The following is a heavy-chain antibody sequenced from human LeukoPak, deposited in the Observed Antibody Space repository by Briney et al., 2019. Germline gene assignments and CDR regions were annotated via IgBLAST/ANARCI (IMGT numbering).Heavy chain of an antibody. CDR2: ISGSGGNT. CDR1: GFTFTSYA. J-gene: IGHJ4*02. CDR3: AKARGIQLWFLDY. Sequence: GGSLRLSCAASGFTFTSYAMSWVRQAPVKGLEWVSAISGSGGNTYYADSVKGRFTISRDDSKNTLSLQMNSLRAEDTAVYYCAKARGIQLWFLDYWGQGTLVTVSS. D-gene: IGHD5-18*01. V-gene: IGHV3-23*01.